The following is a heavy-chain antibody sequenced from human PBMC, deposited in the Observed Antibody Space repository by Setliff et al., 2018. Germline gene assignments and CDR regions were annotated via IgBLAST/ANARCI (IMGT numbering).Heavy chain of an antibody. CDR3: TREASVDFWSGYPYYYYMDV. Sequence: LRLSCAASGFTFSNYAIIWVRQAPGKGLEWVGFIRSKAYGGTTEYAASVKGRFTISRDDSKSIAYLQMNSLKTEDTAVYYCTREASVDFWSGYPYYYYMDVWGKGTTVTVSS. CDR2: IRSKAYGGTT. D-gene: IGHD3-3*01. CDR1: GFTFSNYA. J-gene: IGHJ6*03. V-gene: IGHV3-49*04.